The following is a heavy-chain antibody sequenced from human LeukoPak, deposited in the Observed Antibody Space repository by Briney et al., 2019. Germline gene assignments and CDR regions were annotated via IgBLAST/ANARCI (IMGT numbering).Heavy chain of an antibody. V-gene: IGHV4-34*01. CDR1: GGSFSGYY. Sequence: PSETLSLTCAVYGGSFSGYYWSWIRQPPGKGLEWIGEINHSGSTNYNPPLKSRVTISVDTSKNQFSLKLSSVTAADTAVYYCARTYYYGSGSYSWFDPWGQGTLVTVSS. D-gene: IGHD3-10*01. CDR3: ARTYYYGSGSYSWFDP. CDR2: INHSGST. J-gene: IGHJ5*02.